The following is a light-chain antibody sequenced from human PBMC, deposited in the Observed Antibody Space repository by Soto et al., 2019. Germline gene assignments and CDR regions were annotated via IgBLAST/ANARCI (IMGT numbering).Light chain of an antibody. CDR2: GAS. CDR3: TQYNNWHLT. Sequence: DIVMTQSPATLSVSPGASATLSCRASQSVSTNLAWYQQKPGQVPRVLIYGASTRATEIPARFSGSGSGTALTLTIDSLQSEDFAVYYCTQYNNWHLTFGQGTKVDIX. V-gene: IGKV3-15*01. CDR1: QSVSTN. J-gene: IGKJ1*01.